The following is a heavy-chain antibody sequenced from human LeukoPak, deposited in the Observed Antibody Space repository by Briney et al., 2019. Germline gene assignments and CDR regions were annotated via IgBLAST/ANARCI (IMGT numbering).Heavy chain of an antibody. D-gene: IGHD1-20*01. J-gene: IGHJ4*02. CDR1: GFTFSSYA. Sequence: PPGGSLGLSCAASGFTFSSYAMSWVRQAPGKGLEWVSAISGSGGSTYYADSVKGRFTISRDNSKNTLYLQMNSLRAEDTAVYYCAKDREGNWRFSQTYYFDYWGQGTLVTVSS. V-gene: IGHV3-23*01. CDR2: ISGSGGST. CDR3: AKDREGNWRFSQTYYFDY.